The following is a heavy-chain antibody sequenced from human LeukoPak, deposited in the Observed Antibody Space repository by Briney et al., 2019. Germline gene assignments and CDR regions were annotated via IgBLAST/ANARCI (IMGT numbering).Heavy chain of an antibody. D-gene: IGHD4-17*01. Sequence: GWSLSLSCALSGLTVNDNYMSWVRQAPGKGLEWVSLIFPDGQTYYADFVQGRFSISRDMSRNLLFLDRSSLRAEDTAVFFCARANPVYGDFDYWGQGTLVTVS. V-gene: IGHV3-53*01. CDR2: IFPDGQT. J-gene: IGHJ4*02. CDR1: GLTVNDNY. CDR3: ARANPVYGDFDY.